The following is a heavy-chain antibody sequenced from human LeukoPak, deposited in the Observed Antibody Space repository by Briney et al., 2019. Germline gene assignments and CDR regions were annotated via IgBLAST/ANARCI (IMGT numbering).Heavy chain of an antibody. V-gene: IGHV3-53*01. CDR3: ARDPAPATGALDI. D-gene: IGHD1-1*01. CDR1: GFTISSNY. Sequence: PGGSLRLSCAASGFTISSNYMNWVRQAPGKGLEWVSVIFNSGDTYYADSVKGRFTISRDTSKNTLYLQMNSLRVDDTAVYYCARDPAPATGALDIWGQGTMVIIS. J-gene: IGHJ3*02. CDR2: IFNSGDT.